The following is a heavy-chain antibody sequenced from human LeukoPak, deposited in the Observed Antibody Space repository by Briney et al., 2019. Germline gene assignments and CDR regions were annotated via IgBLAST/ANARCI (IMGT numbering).Heavy chain of an antibody. CDR1: GYTFTGYY. V-gene: IGHV1-2*02. D-gene: IGHD3-22*01. CDR2: INPNSGGT. CDR3: ARGAVVISRNDAFDI. Sequence: ASVKVSCKASGYTFTGYYMHWVRQAPGQGLEWMGWINPNSGGTNYAQKFQGRVTMTRDTSISTAYMELSRLRSDDTAVYYCARGAVVISRNDAFDIWGQGTMVTVSS. J-gene: IGHJ3*02.